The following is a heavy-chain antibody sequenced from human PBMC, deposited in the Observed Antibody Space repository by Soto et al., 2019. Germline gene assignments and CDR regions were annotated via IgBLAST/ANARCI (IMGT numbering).Heavy chain of an antibody. J-gene: IGHJ4*02. CDR3: ARDLSSYDILTGYYIGAGFDY. V-gene: IGHV3-33*01. D-gene: IGHD3-9*01. CDR1: GFTFSSYG. CDR2: IWYDGSNK. Sequence: QVQLVESGGGVVQPGRSLRLSCAASGFTFSSYGMHWVRQAPGKGLEWVAVIWYDGSNKYYADSVKGRFTISRDNSKNTLYLQMNSLRAEDTAVYYCARDLSSYDILTGYYIGAGFDYWGQGTLVTVSS.